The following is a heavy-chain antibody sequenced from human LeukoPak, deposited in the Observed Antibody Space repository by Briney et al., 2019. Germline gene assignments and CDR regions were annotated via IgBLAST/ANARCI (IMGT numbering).Heavy chain of an antibody. J-gene: IGHJ4*02. Sequence: GGSLRLSCAASGFTFSSYAMSWVRQAPGKGLEWVSAISGSGGSTYYADSVKGRFTISRDNSKNTLYLQMNSLRAEDTAVYYCAKDRYCSSTSCYEGFDYWGQGTLVTVSS. CDR2: ISGSGGST. V-gene: IGHV3-23*01. CDR1: GFTFSSYA. CDR3: AKDRYCSSTSCYEGFDY. D-gene: IGHD2-2*01.